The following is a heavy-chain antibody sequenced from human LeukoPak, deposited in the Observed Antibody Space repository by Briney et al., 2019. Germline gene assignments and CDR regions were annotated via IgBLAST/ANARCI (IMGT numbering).Heavy chain of an antibody. J-gene: IGHJ6*03. CDR2: IHASENT. D-gene: IGHD3-10*01. CDR3: ARGSNYYGSGSAYYYYMDV. Sequence: SETLSLTCTVSGGSISSSSYYWGWIRQPPGKGLEWIGRIHASENTNYNPSLKSRVTMSVDTSKNQFSLKLSSVTAADTAVYYCARGSNYYGSGSAYYYYMDVWGKGTTVTVSS. CDR1: GGSISSSSYY. V-gene: IGHV4-61*05.